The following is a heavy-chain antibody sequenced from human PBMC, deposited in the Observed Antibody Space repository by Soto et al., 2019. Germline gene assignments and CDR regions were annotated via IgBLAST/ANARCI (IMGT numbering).Heavy chain of an antibody. Sequence: AGGSLRLSCATSGFTFSGYAMTWVRQAPGNGLEWVSSVSASGGSTYYADSVKGRFTISRDNSKNTLYLQLNSLRADDTAVYYCAKSDTSGYYSNFDYWGQGTLVTVSS. D-gene: IGHD3-22*01. J-gene: IGHJ4*02. CDR3: AKSDTSGYYSNFDY. CDR2: VSASGGST. V-gene: IGHV3-23*01. CDR1: GFTFSGYA.